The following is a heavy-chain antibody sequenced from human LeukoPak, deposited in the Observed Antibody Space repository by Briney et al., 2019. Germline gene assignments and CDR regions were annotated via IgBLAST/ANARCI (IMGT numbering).Heavy chain of an antibody. Sequence: ASVKVSCKASGYTFTSFGISWVRQAPGQGLEWMGWIRADYGSTNYVQEFQGRVTMTTDTSTNTAYMELTSLRSDDTAVYYCARLKWLRLIDYWGQGTLVAVSS. D-gene: IGHD5-12*01. J-gene: IGHJ4*02. CDR3: ARLKWLRLIDY. CDR1: GYTFTSFG. V-gene: IGHV1-18*01. CDR2: IRADYGST.